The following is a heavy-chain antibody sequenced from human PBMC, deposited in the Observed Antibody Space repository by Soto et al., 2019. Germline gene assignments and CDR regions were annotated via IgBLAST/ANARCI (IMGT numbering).Heavy chain of an antibody. D-gene: IGHD2-15*01. J-gene: IGHJ4*02. CDR1: GFTFSSYG. V-gene: IGHV3-33*01. Sequence: GGSLRLSCAASGFTFSSYGMHWVRQAPGKGLEWVAVIWYDGSNKYYADSVKGRFTISRDNSKNTLYLQMNSLRAEDTAVYYCARYSCSGGSCYSGLYYWGQGTLVTVSS. CDR2: IWYDGSNK. CDR3: ARYSCSGGSCYSGLYY.